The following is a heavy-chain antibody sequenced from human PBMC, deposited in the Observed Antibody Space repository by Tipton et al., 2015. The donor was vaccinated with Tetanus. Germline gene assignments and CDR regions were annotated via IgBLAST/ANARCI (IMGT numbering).Heavy chain of an antibody. D-gene: IGHD3-22*01. V-gene: IGHV1-2*02. Sequence: VQLVQSGAEVKKPGASVKGSCKASGYTFTGYYMYWVRQAPGQGLEWMGWIDPNSGGTVYAQKFQGRVTMTRETSISTAYMELRSLRSDDTAVYYGARDRGDYIYYGMDVWGPGATVTVS. J-gene: IGHJ6*02. CDR2: IDPNSGGT. CDR1: GYTFTGYY. CDR3: ARDRGDYIYYGMDV.